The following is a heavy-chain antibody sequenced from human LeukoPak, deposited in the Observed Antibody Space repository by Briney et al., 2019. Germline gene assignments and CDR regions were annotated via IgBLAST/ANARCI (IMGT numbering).Heavy chain of an antibody. CDR2: IYYSGTT. V-gene: IGHV4-59*01. CDR1: GGSISSYY. D-gene: IGHD3-22*01. Sequence: SETLSLTCTVSGGSISSYYWSWIRQPPGKGLEWIGYIYYSGTTNYNPSLKSRVTISVDTSKNQFSLKLSSVTAADTAVYYCARGGPLLYDSSGLALWGQGTLVTVSS. CDR3: ARGGPLLYDSSGLAL. J-gene: IGHJ4*02.